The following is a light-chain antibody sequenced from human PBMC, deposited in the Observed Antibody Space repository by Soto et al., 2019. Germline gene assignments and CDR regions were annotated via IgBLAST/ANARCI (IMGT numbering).Light chain of an antibody. CDR3: QQYGSSPLT. CDR1: QSVSRSY. Sequence: EIVLPQSPGTLSLSPGARATLSCRASQSVSRSYLAWYQQKPGQAPRLLIYGASSRATGIPDRFSGSGSGTDFTLTISRLEPEDFAVYYCQQYGSSPLTFGGGTKVDIK. V-gene: IGKV3-20*01. CDR2: GAS. J-gene: IGKJ4*01.